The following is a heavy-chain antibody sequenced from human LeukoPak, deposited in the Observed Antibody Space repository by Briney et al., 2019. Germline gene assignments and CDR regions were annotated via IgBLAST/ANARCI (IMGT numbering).Heavy chain of an antibody. CDR1: GYTFTGYY. J-gene: IGHJ5*02. V-gene: IGHV1-2*04. CDR2: INPNSGGT. D-gene: IGHD5-18*01. Sequence: ASVKVSCKASGYTFTGYYMHWVRQAPGQGLEWMGWINPNSGGTNYAQKFQGWVTMTRDTSISTAYMELSRLRSDDTAVYYCARGDPIRRGVDTWVVPWGQGTLVTVSS. CDR3: ARGDPIRRGVDTWVVP.